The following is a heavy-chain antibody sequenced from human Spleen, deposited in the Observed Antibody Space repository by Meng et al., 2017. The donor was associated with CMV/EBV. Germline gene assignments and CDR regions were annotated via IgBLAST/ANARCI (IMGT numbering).Heavy chain of an antibody. V-gene: IGHV4-34*01. D-gene: IGHD3-3*01. CDR1: CGSCSCYH. J-gene: IGHJ4*02. Sequence: QVPLQPWGAGLLKPSELLSLTCAVYCGSCSCYHWSWIRQPPGKGLEWIGEINHSGSTNHNPSRKSRVTISVDTSKNQFSLKLLSVTAADTAVYYCARGKGRSGPWDYWGQGTLVTVSS. CDR2: INHSGST. CDR3: ARGKGRSGPWDY.